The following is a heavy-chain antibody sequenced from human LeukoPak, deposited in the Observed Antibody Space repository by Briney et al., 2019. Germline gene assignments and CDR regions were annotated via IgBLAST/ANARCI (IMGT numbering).Heavy chain of an antibody. V-gene: IGHV4-30-4*08. CDR3: ARGYYYDSSGLDY. CDR1: GGSISSGDYY. J-gene: IGHJ4*02. Sequence: SETLSLTCTVSGGSISSGDYYWSWIRQPPGKGLEWIGYIYYSGSTYYIPSLKSRVTISVDASKNQFSLKLSSVTAADTAVYYCARGYYYDSSGLDYWGQGTLVTVSS. D-gene: IGHD3-22*01. CDR2: IYYSGST.